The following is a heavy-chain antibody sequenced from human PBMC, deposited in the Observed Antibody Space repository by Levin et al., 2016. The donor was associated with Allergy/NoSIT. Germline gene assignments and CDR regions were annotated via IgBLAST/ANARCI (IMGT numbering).Heavy chain of an antibody. CDR1: GFTFSNHN. CDR3: VRASYGYSYGRFDY. CDR2: ISSASKTI. Sequence: GESLKISCAASGFTFSNHNMDWVRQAPGKGLEWISYISSASKTIYYADSVKGRFTISRDNAKNSLFLQMDSLRDEDTAVYYCVRASYGYSYGRFDYWGQGILVTVSS. D-gene: IGHD5-18*01. V-gene: IGHV3-48*02. J-gene: IGHJ4*02.